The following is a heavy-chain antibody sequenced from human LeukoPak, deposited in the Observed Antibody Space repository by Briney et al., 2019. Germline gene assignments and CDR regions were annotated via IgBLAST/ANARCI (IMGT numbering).Heavy chain of an antibody. J-gene: IGHJ4*02. V-gene: IGHV3-30*02. CDR1: GFTFSSYG. Sequence: GGSPRLSCAASGFTFSSYGMHWVRQAPGKGLEWVAFIRYDGSNKYYADSVKGRFTISRDNAKNSLYLQMNSLRAEDTAVYYCARDDSVQLERPFDYWGQGTLVTVSS. D-gene: IGHD1-1*01. CDR3: ARDDSVQLERPFDY. CDR2: IRYDGSNK.